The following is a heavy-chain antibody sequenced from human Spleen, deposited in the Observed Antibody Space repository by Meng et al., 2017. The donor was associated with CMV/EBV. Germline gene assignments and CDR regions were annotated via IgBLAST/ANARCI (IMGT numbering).Heavy chain of an antibody. CDR1: GDSMSNYF. V-gene: IGHV4-59*08. CDR2: IHYSGTT. J-gene: IGHJ4*02. Sequence: SETLSLTCTVSGDSMSNYFWTWIRQAPGKGLEWIGYIHYSGTTSYNPSLKSRLTISVDTSKNQFSLTLSSVTAADTAVYYCARRPYDSPFDYWGQGTLVTVSS. D-gene: IGHD3-22*01. CDR3: ARRPYDSPFDY.